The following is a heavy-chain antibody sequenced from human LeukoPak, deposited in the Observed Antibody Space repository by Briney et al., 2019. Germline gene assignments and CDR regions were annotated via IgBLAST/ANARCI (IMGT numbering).Heavy chain of an antibody. V-gene: IGHV1-24*01. D-gene: IGHD1-1*01. CDR1: GSSLIELS. CDR2: YDPEDGEN. J-gene: IGHJ4*02. CDR3: AREERNGPENY. Sequence: ASVKVSCKVSGSSLIELSIHWVRQAPGKGLEWMGGYDPEDGENVYAPKFQGRVTMTRDTSISTAYMELSRLRSDDTAVYYCAREERNGPENYWGQGTLVTVSS.